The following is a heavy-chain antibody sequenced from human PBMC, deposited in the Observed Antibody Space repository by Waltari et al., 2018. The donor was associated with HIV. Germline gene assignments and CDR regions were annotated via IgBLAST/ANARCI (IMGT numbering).Heavy chain of an antibody. V-gene: IGHV3-21*01. CDR2: ITLSGNYI. D-gene: IGHD2-15*01. Sequence: EVQLVESGGGLVKPGGSLRLSCAASGFSFSNYNMNWVRQAPGKGLEWVSSITLSGNYIYYADSVKGLFTISRDNAKNSLYLQMSSLRAEDTAIYYCARDLFCSGGTCYRYDVFNIWGQGTMVTVSS. J-gene: IGHJ3*02. CDR1: GFSFSNYN. CDR3: ARDLFCSGGTCYRYDVFNI.